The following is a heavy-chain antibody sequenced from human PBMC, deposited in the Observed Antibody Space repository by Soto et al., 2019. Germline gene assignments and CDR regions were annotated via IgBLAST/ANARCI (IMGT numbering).Heavy chain of an antibody. D-gene: IGHD2-21*01. V-gene: IGHV3-7*01. CDR1: GFTFSNFW. CDR2: IKHDGSDK. Sequence: GGSLRLSCAASGFTFSNFWMSWVRQTPGKGLEWVAYIKHDGSDKYYLDSVKCRFTASKDNINNVLYLQMNSLRVDDTAIYYCVLGDVGRHSTWFGPWGQGTPVTVSS. J-gene: IGHJ5*02. CDR3: VLGDVGRHSTWFGP.